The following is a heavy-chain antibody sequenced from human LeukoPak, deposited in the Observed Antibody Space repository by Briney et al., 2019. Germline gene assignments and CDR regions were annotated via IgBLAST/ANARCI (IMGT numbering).Heavy chain of an antibody. D-gene: IGHD2/OR15-2a*01. CDR2: IYYSGST. Sequence: PSETLSLTCTVSGGSISSSSYYWGWTRQPPGKGLEWIGSIYYSGSTYYNPSLKSRVTISVDTSKNQFSLKLSSVTAADTAVYYCARSLMTLSDAFDIWGQGTMVTVSS. J-gene: IGHJ3*02. CDR3: ARSLMTLSDAFDI. CDR1: GGSISSSSYY. V-gene: IGHV4-39*01.